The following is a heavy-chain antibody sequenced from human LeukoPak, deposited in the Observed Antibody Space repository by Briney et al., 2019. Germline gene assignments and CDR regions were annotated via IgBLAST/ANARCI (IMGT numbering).Heavy chain of an antibody. J-gene: IGHJ4*02. D-gene: IGHD3-10*01. CDR1: GFTFSSYA. Sequence: GGSLRLSCAASGFTFSSYAMHWVRQAPGKGLEWVAVISYDGSNKYYADSVKGRFTISRDNAKNSLYLQMNSLRAEDTAVYYCATYGSGSYRWAFDYWGQGTLVTVSS. CDR3: ATYGSGSYRWAFDY. CDR2: ISYDGSNK. V-gene: IGHV3-30*04.